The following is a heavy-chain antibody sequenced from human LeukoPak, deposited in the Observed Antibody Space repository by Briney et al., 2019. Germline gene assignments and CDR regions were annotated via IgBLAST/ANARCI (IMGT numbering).Heavy chain of an antibody. V-gene: IGHV3-48*02. CDR2: ISSSSSTI. J-gene: IGHJ4*02. D-gene: IGHD5-12*01. Sequence: GGSLRLSCAASGFTFSSYSMDWVRQAPGKGLEWVSYISSSSSTIYYADSVKGRFTISRDSAKNSLYLQMNSLRDEDTAVYYCARDTSGYGPFFDYWGQGTLVTVSS. CDR1: GFTFSSYS. CDR3: ARDTSGYGPFFDY.